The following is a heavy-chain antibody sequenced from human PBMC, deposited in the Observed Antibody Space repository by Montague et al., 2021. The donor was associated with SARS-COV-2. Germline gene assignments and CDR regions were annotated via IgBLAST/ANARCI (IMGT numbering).Heavy chain of an antibody. J-gene: IGHJ6*02. V-gene: IGHV4-34*01. CDR2: INHSGST. Sequence: SETLSLTCAVYGGSFSGYYWSWIRQPPGKGLEWIGEINHSGSTNYNPSLKSRVTISVDTSKNQFSLKLSSVTAADTAVYYCTREGYQVLSSDDYHYGIDVWGQGTLVTVSS. CDR1: GGSFSGYY. D-gene: IGHD2-2*01. CDR3: TREGYQVLSSDDYHYGIDV.